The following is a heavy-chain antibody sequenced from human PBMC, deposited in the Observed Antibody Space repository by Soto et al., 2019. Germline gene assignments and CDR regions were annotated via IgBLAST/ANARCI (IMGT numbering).Heavy chain of an antibody. D-gene: IGHD2-2*01. V-gene: IGHV4-59*08. Sequence: PSETLSLTCTVSGGSISSYYWSWIRQPPGKGLEWIGYIYYSGSTNYNPSLKSRVTISVDTSKNQFSPKLSSVTAADTAVYYCARLGVVPAAMGAFEIWGQGTMVTVSS. J-gene: IGHJ3*02. CDR2: IYYSGST. CDR3: ARLGVVPAAMGAFEI. CDR1: GGSISSYY.